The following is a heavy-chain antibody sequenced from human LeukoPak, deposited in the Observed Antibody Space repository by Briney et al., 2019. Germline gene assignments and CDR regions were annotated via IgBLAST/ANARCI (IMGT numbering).Heavy chain of an antibody. V-gene: IGHV4-59*01. CDR2: IYYSGST. J-gene: IGHJ3*02. Sequence: SETLSLTCTVSGGSISSYYWSWIRQPPGKGLEWSGYIYYSGSTNYNPCLKSRVTISVDTSKKQFCLKVGSVTVADTAVYYCARILNYYGSGSYGYAFDIWGQGTMVIVSS. CDR3: ARILNYYGSGSYGYAFDI. CDR1: GGSISSYY. D-gene: IGHD3-10*01.